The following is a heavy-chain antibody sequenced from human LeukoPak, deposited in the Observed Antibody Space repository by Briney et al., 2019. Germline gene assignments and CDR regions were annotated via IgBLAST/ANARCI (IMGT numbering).Heavy chain of an antibody. CDR2: ISYDGSNK. Sequence: PGGSLRLSCAASGFTFSSYAMHWVRQAPGKGLEWVAVISYDGSNKYYADSVKGRFTISRDNSKNTLYLQMNSLRAEDTAVYYCARDLHYYDSSGYYPSYYYYGMDVWGQGTTVTVSS. J-gene: IGHJ6*02. D-gene: IGHD3-22*01. CDR3: ARDLHYYDSSGYYPSYYYYGMDV. V-gene: IGHV3-30-3*01. CDR1: GFTFSSYA.